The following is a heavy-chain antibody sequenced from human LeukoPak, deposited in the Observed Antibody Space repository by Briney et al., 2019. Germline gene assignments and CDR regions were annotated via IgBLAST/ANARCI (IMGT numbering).Heavy chain of an antibody. Sequence: GGSLRLSCLASGFSFNSYTMNWVREAPGKGLEWVSTISPGVSGYTWYAEAGKGRFTISRDNPENSLYLQMDSLRADDTAVYYCVRDVSRRIGMDVWGQGTTVTVSS. CDR1: GFSFNSYT. D-gene: IGHD2/OR15-2a*01. CDR3: VRDVSRRIGMDV. CDR2: ISPGVSGYT. J-gene: IGHJ6*02. V-gene: IGHV3-21*06.